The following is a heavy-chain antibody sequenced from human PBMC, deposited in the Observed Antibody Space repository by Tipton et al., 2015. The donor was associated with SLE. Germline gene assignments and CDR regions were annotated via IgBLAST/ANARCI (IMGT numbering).Heavy chain of an antibody. J-gene: IGHJ5*02. CDR3: ARGPPFMEWERNWFDP. CDR2: VFYSGNT. D-gene: IGHD3-3*02. CDR1: GGPISSGGYY. Sequence: TLSLTCTVSGGPISSGGYYWSWIRQHPGKGLEWIGSVFYSGNTYYNESLQSRVTISIDTSKNHFSLKLYSVTAADTAVYYCARGPPFMEWERNWFDPWGQGTQVTVSS. V-gene: IGHV4-39*07.